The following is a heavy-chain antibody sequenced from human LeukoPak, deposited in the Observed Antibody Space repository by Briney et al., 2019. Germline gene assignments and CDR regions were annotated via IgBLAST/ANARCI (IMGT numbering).Heavy chain of an antibody. V-gene: IGHV3-53*01. CDR1: GFSVSSNF. CDR3: ARDGGVDCSSTSCYPN. CDR2: IFSGGST. D-gene: IGHD2-2*01. J-gene: IGHJ4*02. Sequence: GGSLRLSCAASGFSVSSNFMTWVRQAPGKGLEWVSVIFSGGSTYYADSVKGRFTISRDNAKNSLYLQMNSLRAEDTAVYYCARDGGVDCSSTSCYPNWGQGTLVTVSS.